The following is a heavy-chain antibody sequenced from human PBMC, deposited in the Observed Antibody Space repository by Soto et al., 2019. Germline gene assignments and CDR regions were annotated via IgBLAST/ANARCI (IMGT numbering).Heavy chain of an antibody. V-gene: IGHV3-74*01. CDR1: GFTFSSDL. D-gene: IGHD3-10*01. CDR3: SRGYYGPDY. J-gene: IGHJ4*02. CDR2: IDNDGGTT. Sequence: EVQLVESGGGSVQPGGSLRLSCAASGFTFSSDLMYWVRQAPGKGLVWVSRIDNDGGTTNYADSVKGRFTISRDNAKNTLYLPMNSLRAEDTAVYYCSRGYYGPDYWGQGTLVTVSS.